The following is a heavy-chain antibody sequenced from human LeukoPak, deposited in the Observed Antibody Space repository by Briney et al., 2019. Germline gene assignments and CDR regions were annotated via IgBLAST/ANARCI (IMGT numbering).Heavy chain of an antibody. Sequence: PGGSLRLSRAASGFTLSSYAMHWVRQAPGKGLEWVAVISYDGSNKYYADSVKGRFTISRDNSKNTLYLQMNSLRAEDTAVYYCAREGMITFGGVIAPYYYYGKDVWGQGTTVTVSS. D-gene: IGHD3-16*02. J-gene: IGHJ6*02. CDR3: AREGMITFGGVIAPYYYYGKDV. V-gene: IGHV3-30*04. CDR1: GFTLSSYA. CDR2: ISYDGSNK.